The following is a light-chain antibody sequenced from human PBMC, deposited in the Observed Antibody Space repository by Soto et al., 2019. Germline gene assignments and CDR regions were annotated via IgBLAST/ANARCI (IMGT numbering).Light chain of an antibody. Sequence: DIQMTQSPTSLSASVGDRVTITCRASQGIRNYVAWYQQIPGKAPKLLIYAASTWQSGVPSRFSGSGSGTDFTLTINGLQPEDVANYYCQKYSSVPVFGPGTKVEIK. CDR3: QKYSSVPV. J-gene: IGKJ3*01. CDR2: AAS. CDR1: QGIRNY. V-gene: IGKV1-27*01.